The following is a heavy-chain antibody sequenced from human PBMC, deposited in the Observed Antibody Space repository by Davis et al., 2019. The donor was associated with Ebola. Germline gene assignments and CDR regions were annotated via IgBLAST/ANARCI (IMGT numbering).Heavy chain of an antibody. J-gene: IGHJ3*02. CDR1: DYTFSDNA. V-gene: IGHV3-7*03. D-gene: IGHD3-3*01. CDR3: ARDRPFCRGSDCFQGTALDI. CDR2: IKQDGSED. Sequence: GSLSLSCSASDYTFSDNAMSWVRQAPGVGLGWVASIKQDGSEDYYVDSVKGRFTISRDNAKNSLYLQMNSLRAEDTAVYYCARDRPFCRGSDCFQGTALDIWGQGTMVTVSS.